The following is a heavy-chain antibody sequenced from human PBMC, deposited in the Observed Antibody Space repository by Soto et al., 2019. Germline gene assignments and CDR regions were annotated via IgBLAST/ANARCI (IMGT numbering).Heavy chain of an antibody. Sequence: SETLSLTCTVSGGSMRNYFWTWIRQPPGKGLEWIGYIHYSGTTSFFPSYNPSLRSRVTISEDTSKNQFSLKLLSVTTADTAVYLCAAGEASSRNLAPYYLDFWGQGTLVTVSS. CDR2: IHYSGTT. CDR1: GGSMRNYF. D-gene: IGHD6-13*01. J-gene: IGHJ4*02. V-gene: IGHV4-59*01. CDR3: AAGEASSRNLAPYYLDF.